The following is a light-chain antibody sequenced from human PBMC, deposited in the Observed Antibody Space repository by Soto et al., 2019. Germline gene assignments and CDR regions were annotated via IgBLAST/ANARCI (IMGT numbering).Light chain of an antibody. CDR2: GAS. Sequence: EIVLTQSPGTLSLSPGERATLSCRASPSVSSSYLAWYQQKPGQAPRLLIYGASSRATGIPDRFSGSGSGTDFTLTISSLEPEDFAVYYCQQRRSWPPTITFGQGTKVDIK. J-gene: IGKJ1*01. V-gene: IGKV3D-20*02. CDR3: QQRRSWPPTIT. CDR1: PSVSSSY.